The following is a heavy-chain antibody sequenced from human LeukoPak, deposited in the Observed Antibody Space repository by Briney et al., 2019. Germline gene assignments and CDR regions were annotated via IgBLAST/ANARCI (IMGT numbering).Heavy chain of an antibody. CDR2: ISYGGINK. CDR1: GFTFSNYA. CDR3: ARVMASVTVVDY. D-gene: IGHD4-17*01. J-gene: IGHJ4*02. Sequence: PGGSLRLSCAASGFTFSNYAMHWVRQAPGKGLEWVAVISYGGINKYYADSVNGRFTISRDNTKSTLYLQMNSLRADDTAVYYCARVMASVTVVDYWGQGTLVTVSS. V-gene: IGHV3-30-3*01.